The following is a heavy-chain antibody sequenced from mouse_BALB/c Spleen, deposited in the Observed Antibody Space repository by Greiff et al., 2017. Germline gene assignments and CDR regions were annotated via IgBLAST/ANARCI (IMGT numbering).Heavy chain of an antibody. CDR1: GYSFTGYT. CDR2: INPYNGGT. D-gene: IGHD1-1*01. CDR3: AMEWSGSSPVAY. V-gene: IGHV1-18*01. Sequence: EVQLQQSGPELVKPGASMKISCKASGYSFTGYTMNWVKQSHGKNLEWIGLINPYNGGTSYNQKFKGKATLTVDKSSSTAYMDLLSLTSEDSAVYDSAMEWSGSSPVAYWGQGTLVTVSA. J-gene: IGHJ3*01.